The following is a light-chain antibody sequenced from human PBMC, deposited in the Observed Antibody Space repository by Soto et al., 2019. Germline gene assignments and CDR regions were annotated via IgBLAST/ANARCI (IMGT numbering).Light chain of an antibody. CDR1: QSVLYSTNNKNY. J-gene: IGKJ4*01. V-gene: IGKV4-1*01. CDR2: WAS. Sequence: DFVMTQSPDSLAVSLGERATINCKSSQSVLYSTNNKNYLAWYQQKPGQPPKLLIYWASTRESGVPDRFSGSGSGTDFTLTISSLQAEDVALYFCQQYYTNPFTFDGGTKVEIK. CDR3: QQYYTNPFT.